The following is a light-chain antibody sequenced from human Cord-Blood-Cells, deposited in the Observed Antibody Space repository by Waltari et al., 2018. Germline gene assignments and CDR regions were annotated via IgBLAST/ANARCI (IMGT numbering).Light chain of an antibody. Sequence: SYALTQPLSVSVALGQTARITCGGNNIGRKNVHWYQQKPGKAPVLVIYRDSNRPSGIPERFSGSNSGNTATLTISRAQAGDEADYYCQVWDSSTVVFGGGTKLTVL. CDR3: QVWDSSTVV. CDR2: RDS. V-gene: IGLV3-9*01. J-gene: IGLJ2*01. CDR1: NIGRKN.